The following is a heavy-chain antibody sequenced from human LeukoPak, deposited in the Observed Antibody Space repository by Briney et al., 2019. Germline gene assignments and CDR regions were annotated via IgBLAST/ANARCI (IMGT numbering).Heavy chain of an antibody. CDR2: IHPRDSDT. CDR3: AREMAAGGEGYGMDV. CDR1: GYSFTSYW. V-gene: IGHV5-51*01. Sequence: GESLKISCQGSGYSFTSYWIVWVRQMPGRGLEWMGIIHPRDSDTRYSPSFQGQVTISADKAINTAYLQWSSLKASDTAVYYCAREMAAGGEGYGMDVWGQGTTVTVSS. D-gene: IGHD6-13*01. J-gene: IGHJ6*02.